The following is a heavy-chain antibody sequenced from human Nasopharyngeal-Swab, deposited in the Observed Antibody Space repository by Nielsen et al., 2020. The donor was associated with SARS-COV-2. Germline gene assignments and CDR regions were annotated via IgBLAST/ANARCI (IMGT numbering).Heavy chain of an antibody. J-gene: IGHJ4*02. CDR1: GGSISSGSYY. CDR3: ARDIGYAGYLDY. V-gene: IGHV4-61*02. Sequence: SETLSLTCTVSGGSISSGSYYWSWIRQPAGKGPEWIGRIYTSGSTNYNPSLKSRVTISVDTSKNQFSLKLSSVTAADTAVYYCARDIGYAGYLDYWGQGTLVTVSS. D-gene: IGHD3-9*01. CDR2: IYTSGST.